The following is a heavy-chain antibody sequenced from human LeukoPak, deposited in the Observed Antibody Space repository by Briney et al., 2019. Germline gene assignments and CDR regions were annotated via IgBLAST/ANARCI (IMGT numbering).Heavy chain of an antibody. D-gene: IGHD1-14*01. CDR2: IIPIFGTA. V-gene: IGHV1-69*05. CDR1: GGTFSSYA. J-gene: IGHJ5*02. Sequence: ASVKVSCKASGGTFSSYAISWVRQAPGQGLEWMGGIIPIFGTANYAQKFQGRATITTDESTSTAYMELSSLRSEDTAVYYCARALRAPGWFDPWGQGTLVTVSS. CDR3: ARALRAPGWFDP.